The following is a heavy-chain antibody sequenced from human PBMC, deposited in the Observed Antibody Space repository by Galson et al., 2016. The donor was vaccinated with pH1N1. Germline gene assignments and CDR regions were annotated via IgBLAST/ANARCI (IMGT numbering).Heavy chain of an antibody. CDR2: VNPGGSTI. CDR3: ARQNDYGDYRGDAFDI. Sequence: QSGAEVKKPGESLKISCKASGYSFISQWIAWVRQVPGKGLEWVGVVNPGGSTIRYSPSFQGQVTISSDKSISTAYLQCISLRASDTAMYYCARQNDYGDYRGDAFDIWGQGTMVTVSS. CDR1: GYSFISQW. D-gene: IGHD4-17*01. J-gene: IGHJ3*02. V-gene: IGHV5-51*01.